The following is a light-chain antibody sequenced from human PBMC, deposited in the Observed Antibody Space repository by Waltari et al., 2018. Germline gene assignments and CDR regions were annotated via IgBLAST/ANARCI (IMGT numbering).Light chain of an antibody. CDR3: QSYDSSLTGYVV. CDR1: RSNIGAGYA. J-gene: IGLJ2*01. Sequence: QSVLTQPPSVSGAPGQRVTISCTGSRSNIGAGYAVHWYQVLPGTAPKLLISANNIRPSGVPDRFSGSKSGTSASLAITGLQAEDEADYYCQSYDSSLTGYVVFGGGTKLTVL. CDR2: ANN. V-gene: IGLV1-40*01.